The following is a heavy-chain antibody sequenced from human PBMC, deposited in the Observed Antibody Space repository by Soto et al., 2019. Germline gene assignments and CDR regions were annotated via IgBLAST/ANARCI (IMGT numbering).Heavy chain of an antibody. J-gene: IGHJ6*02. CDR3: AKEATYDFPHGMDV. D-gene: IGHD3-3*01. CDR1: GFTFNSYA. CDR2: ISGGGGST. Sequence: EVQLWESGGGLVQPGGSLRLSCAASGFTFNSYAISWVRQAPGKGLEWVSAISGGGGSTFYADSVKGRFTISRDNSQNTVYLQMNSLRAEDTAVYYCAKEATYDFPHGMDVWGQGTTVTVSS. V-gene: IGHV3-23*01.